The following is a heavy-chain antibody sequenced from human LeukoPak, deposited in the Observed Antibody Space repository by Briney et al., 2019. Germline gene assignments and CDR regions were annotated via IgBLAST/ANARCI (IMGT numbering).Heavy chain of an antibody. CDR3: ARHADRKWDLPGSFDS. V-gene: IGHV4-59*08. Sequence: PSETLSLTCTVSGGSINSDYWSWIRQPPGKRLEWIGFMYHTGTTNLYPSFKSRVTISLASSKSYFSLSLNSVTAADTAVYYCARHADRKWDLPGSFDSWGQGVRVAVSS. CDR2: MYHTGTT. J-gene: IGHJ4*02. CDR1: GGSINSDY. D-gene: IGHD1-26*01.